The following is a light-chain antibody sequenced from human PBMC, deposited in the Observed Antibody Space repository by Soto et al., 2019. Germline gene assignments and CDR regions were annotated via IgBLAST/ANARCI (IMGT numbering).Light chain of an antibody. J-gene: IGKJ4*01. Sequence: EVVMTQSPVTLSVSPGERATLSCRASQSVYGSLAWYQQKPGQAPRLLIHGASNRATDIPARFSGSGSGTEFSLTFNGLQSHDVAVYYCQQYKYCPLTFGGGTKVEIK. CDR2: GAS. V-gene: IGKV3-15*01. CDR3: QQYKYCPLT. CDR1: QSVYGS.